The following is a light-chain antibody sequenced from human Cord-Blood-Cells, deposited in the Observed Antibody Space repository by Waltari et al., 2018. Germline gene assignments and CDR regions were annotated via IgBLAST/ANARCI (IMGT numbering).Light chain of an antibody. V-gene: IGLV2-14*01. CDR1: SSDVGGYNY. CDR3: SSYTSSSTLYV. CDR2: EVS. Sequence: QSALTQPASVSGSPGQSITISCTGTSSDVGGYNYVSWYQQHPGKAPNLMIYEVSNLPSGVSTRFSGSKSGNPASLTISGLQAEDEADYYCSSYTSSSTLYVFGTGTKVTVL. J-gene: IGLJ1*01.